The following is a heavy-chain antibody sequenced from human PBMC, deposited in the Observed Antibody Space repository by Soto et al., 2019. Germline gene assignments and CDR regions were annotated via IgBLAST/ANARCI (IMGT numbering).Heavy chain of an antibody. D-gene: IGHD2-21*02. CDR1: GGSISSGGYY. Sequence: QVQLQESGPGLVKPSQTLSLTCTVSGGSISSGGYYWSWLRQHPGKGLEWIGYIYYSGSTYYNPSLQSRVTISVDTSKNQFSLKLSSVTAADTAVYYWARVAVVVTAKLFDYWGQGTLVTVSS. CDR2: IYYSGST. J-gene: IGHJ4*02. V-gene: IGHV4-31*03. CDR3: ARVAVVVTAKLFDY.